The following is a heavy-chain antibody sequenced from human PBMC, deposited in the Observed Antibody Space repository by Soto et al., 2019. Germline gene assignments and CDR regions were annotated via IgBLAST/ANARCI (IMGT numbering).Heavy chain of an antibody. CDR3: ARYCSNTNCYMLDY. J-gene: IGHJ4*02. Sequence: QLQESGPGLVRPSETLSLICTVSGASVTSAGYYWSWIRQPPGKGLERIGYVSSTGSTIYNSALKSRVTMSLDMPKNQFSLRLDSLTAADTAVYYCARYCSNTNCYMLDYWGQGTLVTASS. V-gene: IGHV4-61*08. D-gene: IGHD2-2*02. CDR1: GASVTSAGYY. CDR2: VSSTGST.